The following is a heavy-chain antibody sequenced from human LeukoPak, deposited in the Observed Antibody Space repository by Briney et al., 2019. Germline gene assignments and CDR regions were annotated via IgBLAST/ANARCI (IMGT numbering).Heavy chain of an antibody. Sequence: SETLSLTCTVSGGSISNYYWNWPRQPPGKGLEWIGYIYYSGSTNYNPSLKSRVTMSLDTSKNQFSLRLTPVTAADTAVYYCARGFDSKSTYFDYWGQGTLVTVSS. J-gene: IGHJ4*02. CDR3: ARGFDSKSTYFDY. V-gene: IGHV4-59*01. CDR2: IYYSGST. CDR1: GGSISNYY. D-gene: IGHD5-12*01.